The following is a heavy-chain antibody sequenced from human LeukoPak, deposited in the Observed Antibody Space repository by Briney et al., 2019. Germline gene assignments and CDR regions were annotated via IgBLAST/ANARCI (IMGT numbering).Heavy chain of an antibody. J-gene: IGHJ4*02. D-gene: IGHD3-10*01. CDR3: TRDRGGAAGELFDY. CDR1: GFTFGDYA. CDR2: IRSKAYGGTT. V-gene: IGHV3-49*04. Sequence: GRSLRLSCTASGFTFGDYAMSWVRQAPGKGLEWVGFIRSKAYGGTTEYAASVKGRFTISRDDSKSIAYLQMNSLETEDTAVYYCTRDRGGAAGELFDYWGQGTLVTVSS.